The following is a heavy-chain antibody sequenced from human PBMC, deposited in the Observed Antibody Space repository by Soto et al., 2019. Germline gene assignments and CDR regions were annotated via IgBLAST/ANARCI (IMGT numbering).Heavy chain of an antibody. D-gene: IGHD4-17*01. CDR2: INPSGGST. CDR1: GYTFTSYY. Sequence: ASLKVSCKASGYTFTSYYMHWARQAPRQGLEWMGIINPSGGSTSYAQKFPGRVNMNRDTPKSTVYMELSSLRFEDTAVYYCARAGGYGEEARRFAEYFQHWGQGTLVTVS. J-gene: IGHJ1*01. CDR3: ARAGGYGEEARRFAEYFQH. V-gene: IGHV1-46*03.